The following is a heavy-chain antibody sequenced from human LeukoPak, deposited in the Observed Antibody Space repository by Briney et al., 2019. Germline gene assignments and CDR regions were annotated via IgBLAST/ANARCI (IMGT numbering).Heavy chain of an antibody. Sequence: GGSLRPSCAASGSTFSSYTMSWVRQAPGKGLEWVWTITTSDGNTYYADSVKGRFTVSRDNSKNTLFLQMNSLRAEDTAVYYCAKDGGLWVSAHWGDSWGRGTLVTVSS. CDR2: ITTSDGNT. CDR3: AKDGGLWVSAHWGDS. J-gene: IGHJ4*02. V-gene: IGHV3-23*01. CDR1: GSTFSSYT. D-gene: IGHD7-27*01.